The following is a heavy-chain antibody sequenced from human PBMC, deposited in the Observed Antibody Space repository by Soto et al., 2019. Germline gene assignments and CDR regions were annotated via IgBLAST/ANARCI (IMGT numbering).Heavy chain of an antibody. CDR2: ISSSSTYI. Sequence: EVQLVESGGGLVKPGGSLKLSCAASGFTFSTYNMNWVRQAPGEGLEWVSSISSSSTYIYYADSVKGRLTISRDNAKNSLYLQMNRLRAEDTAVYYCARGWLRDPWMQWGKGTLVTVSS. V-gene: IGHV3-21*01. CDR3: ARGWLRDPWMQ. D-gene: IGHD5-12*01. CDR1: GFTFSTYN. J-gene: IGHJ4*02.